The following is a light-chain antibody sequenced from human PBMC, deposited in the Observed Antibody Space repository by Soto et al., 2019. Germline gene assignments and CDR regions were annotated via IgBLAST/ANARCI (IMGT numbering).Light chain of an antibody. V-gene: IGKV1-39*01. CDR2: AAS. J-gene: IGKJ1*01. Sequence: DLQMTQSPSSLSASVGDRVTITCRASQSISSYLNWYQQKPGKAPKLLIYAASSLQSGVPSRFSGSGSGTDFTLTISSLQPEDFVTYYCQQSYSTPPWTFGQGTKVEIK. CDR1: QSISSY. CDR3: QQSYSTPPWT.